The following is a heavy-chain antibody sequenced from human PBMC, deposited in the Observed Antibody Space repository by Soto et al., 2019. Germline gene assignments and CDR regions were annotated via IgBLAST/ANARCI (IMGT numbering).Heavy chain of an antibody. Sequence: GGSLRLSCAASGFTFSSYGVHWVRQAPGKGLEWVGRIKSKTDGGTTDYAAPVKGRFTISRDDSKNTLYLQMNSLKTEDTAVYYCTTEWLAPPAFDPWGQGTLVTVSS. CDR3: TTEWLAPPAFDP. CDR1: GFTFSSYG. CDR2: IKSKTDGGTT. V-gene: IGHV3-15*07. D-gene: IGHD6-19*01. J-gene: IGHJ5*02.